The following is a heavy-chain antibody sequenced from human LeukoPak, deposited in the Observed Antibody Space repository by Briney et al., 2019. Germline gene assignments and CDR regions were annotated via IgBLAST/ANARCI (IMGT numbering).Heavy chain of an antibody. Sequence: GASVKVSCKASGYTFTSYGISWVRQAPGQGLEWMGWISAYNGNTNYAQKLQGRVTMTTDTPTSTAYMELRSLRSDDTAVYYCARGGYSSSWYWWFDPWGQGTLVTVSS. V-gene: IGHV1-18*04. CDR2: ISAYNGNT. D-gene: IGHD6-13*01. CDR1: GYTFTSYG. CDR3: ARGGYSSSWYWWFDP. J-gene: IGHJ5*02.